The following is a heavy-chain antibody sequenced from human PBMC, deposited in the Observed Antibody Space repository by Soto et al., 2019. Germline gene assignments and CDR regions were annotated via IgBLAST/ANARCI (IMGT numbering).Heavy chain of an antibody. J-gene: IGHJ6*02. D-gene: IGHD2-21*02. CDR3: ARAEGLLPYYYGMDV. V-gene: IGHV4-31*03. Sequence: SETLSLTCTVSGGSISSGGYYWSWIRQHPGKGLEWIGYIYYSGSTYYNPSLKGRVTISVDTSKNQFSLKLSSVTAADTAVYYCARAEGLLPYYYGMDVWGQGTTVTVS. CDR1: GGSISSGGYY. CDR2: IYYSGST.